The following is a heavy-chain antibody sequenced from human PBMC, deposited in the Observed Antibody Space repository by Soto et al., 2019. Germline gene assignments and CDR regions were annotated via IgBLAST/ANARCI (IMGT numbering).Heavy chain of an antibody. CDR3: ATQEVGGSYVYTFDP. CDR1: GGSISSSNYY. J-gene: IGHJ5*02. CDR2: IYYSGST. V-gene: IGHV4-39*01. Sequence: QLQLQESGPGLVKPSETLSLTCTVSGGSISSSNYYWGWIRQPPGKGLEWIGIIYYSGSTSSNPSLKSRVTISVDTSKNQFSLKRSSVPAADTAVYYCATQEVGGSYVYTFDPWGQGTLVTVSS. D-gene: IGHD1-26*01.